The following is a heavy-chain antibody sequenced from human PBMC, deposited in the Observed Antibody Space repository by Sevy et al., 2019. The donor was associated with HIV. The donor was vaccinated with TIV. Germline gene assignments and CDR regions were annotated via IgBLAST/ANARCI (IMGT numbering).Heavy chain of an antibody. V-gene: IGHV3-30*18. CDR1: GFTFSSYG. CDR3: AKDGGRDIAVYYYYYGMDV. Sequence: GSLRLSCAASGFTFSSYGMHWVRQAPGKGLEWVAVISFDGSNKYYADSVKGRFTISRDNSKNTLYLQMNSLRAEDTAVYYCAKDGGRDIAVYYYYYGMDVWGQGTTVTVSS. J-gene: IGHJ6*02. CDR2: ISFDGSNK. D-gene: IGHD6-19*01.